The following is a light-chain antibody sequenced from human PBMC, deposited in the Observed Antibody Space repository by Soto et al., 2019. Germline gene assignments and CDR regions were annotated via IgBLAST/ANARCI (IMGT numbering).Light chain of an antibody. CDR3: QQYGSSPLT. Sequence: MTQSPVTLSVSPGDSATLSCRASQSISSNLAWNQQKPGQAPRLLIYGASTRATGIPDRFSGSGSGTDFTLTISRLEPEDFAVYYCQQYGSSPLTFGGGTKVDIK. J-gene: IGKJ4*01. CDR1: QSISSN. V-gene: IGKV3-20*01. CDR2: GAS.